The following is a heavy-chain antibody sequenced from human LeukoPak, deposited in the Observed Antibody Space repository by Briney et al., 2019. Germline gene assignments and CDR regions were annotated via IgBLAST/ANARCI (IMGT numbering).Heavy chain of an antibody. CDR2: ISWNSGSI. CDR1: GFTFDDYA. J-gene: IGHJ4*02. V-gene: IGHV3-9*01. Sequence: GGSLRLSCAASGFTFDDYAMHWVRQAPGKGLEWVSGISWNSGSIGYADSVKGRFTISRDNAKNSLYLQMNSLRAEDTALYYCARGHQYGATYCFDYWGQGTLVTVSS. CDR3: ARGHQYGATYCFDY. D-gene: IGHD3-10*01.